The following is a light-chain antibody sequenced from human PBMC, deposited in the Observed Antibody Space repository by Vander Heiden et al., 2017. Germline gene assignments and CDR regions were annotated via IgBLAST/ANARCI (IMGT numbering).Light chain of an antibody. CDR1: SSDVGGYNS. CDR3: SSYTSSGTWV. Sequence: QSALTQPASVSGSPGPSITISCTGTSSDVGGYNSVSWYQQHPGKAPKVMIHDVSNRASGVSNRLSGCKSGNTASLTISGLQAEDEADYYCSSYTSSGTWVFGGGTKLTVL. CDR2: DVS. J-gene: IGLJ3*02. V-gene: IGLV2-14*03.